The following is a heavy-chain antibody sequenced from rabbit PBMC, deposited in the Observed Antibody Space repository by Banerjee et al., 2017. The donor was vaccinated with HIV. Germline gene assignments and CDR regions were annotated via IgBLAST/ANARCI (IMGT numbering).Heavy chain of an antibody. CDR3: ARSFTGSRDFGL. V-gene: IGHV1S40*01. CDR2: IGAGSSGST. Sequence: QSLEESGGDLVKPGASLTLTCTASGFSFSSNYYMCWVRQAPGKGLEWIACIGAGSSGSTYYASWAEGRFTISKTSSPTVTLQMTSLTVADTATYFCARSFTGSRDFGLWGQGTLVTVS. J-gene: IGHJ4*01. D-gene: IGHD1-1*01. CDR1: GFSFSSNYY.